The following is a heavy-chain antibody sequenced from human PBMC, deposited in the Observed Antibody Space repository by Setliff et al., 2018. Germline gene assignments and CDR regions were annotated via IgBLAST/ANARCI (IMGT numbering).Heavy chain of an antibody. D-gene: IGHD4-17*01. CDR3: ARYDSYGDKYYFDY. CDR1: RYTFTSYA. Sequence: GASVKVSCKAFRYTFTSYAMHWVRQAPGQRLEWMGWINAGNGNTKYSQKFQGRVTITRDTSASTAYMELSSRRSEDTAVYYCARYDSYGDKYYFDYWGQGTLVTVSS. CDR2: INAGNGNT. V-gene: IGHV1-3*01. J-gene: IGHJ4*02.